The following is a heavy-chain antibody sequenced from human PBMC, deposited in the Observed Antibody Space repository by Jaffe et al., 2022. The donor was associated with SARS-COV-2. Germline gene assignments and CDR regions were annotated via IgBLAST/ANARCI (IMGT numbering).Heavy chain of an antibody. D-gene: IGHD2-8*01. J-gene: IGHJ5*02. V-gene: IGHV3-11*01. Sequence: QVQLVESGGGLVKPGGSLRLSCAASGFTFSDYYMSWVRQAPGKGLEWISYISSSGGSIYYADSVKGRFTISRDTAKKSVYLQMNSLRAEDTAVYYCARGGQYAMRWFDPWGQGTLVIVSS. CDR2: ISSSGGSI. CDR1: GFTFSDYY. CDR3: ARGGQYAMRWFDP.